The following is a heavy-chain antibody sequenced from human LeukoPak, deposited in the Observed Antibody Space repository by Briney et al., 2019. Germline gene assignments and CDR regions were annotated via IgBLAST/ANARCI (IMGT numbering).Heavy chain of an antibody. CDR2: ISGSGGST. CDR1: AFTFSSYA. CDR3: ARQSTVTTPYFDY. V-gene: IGHV3-23*01. Sequence: GSLRLSCAASAFTFSSYAMSWVRQAPGKGLEWVSAISGSGGSTYYADSVKGRFTISRDNSKNTLYLQINSLRAEDTAVYYCARQSTVTTPYFDYWGQGTLVTVAS. J-gene: IGHJ4*02. D-gene: IGHD4-17*01.